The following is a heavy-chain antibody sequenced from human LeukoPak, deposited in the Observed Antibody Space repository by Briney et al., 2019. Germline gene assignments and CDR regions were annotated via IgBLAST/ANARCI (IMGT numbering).Heavy chain of an antibody. D-gene: IGHD4-17*01. J-gene: IGHJ6*02. CDR1: GFTFSNYG. CDR3: AIALNTGLDYGDYDAGDYYYYYGMDV. V-gene: IGHV3-30*02. CDR2: LQNDGSDI. Sequence: GGSLSLSCAASGFTFSNYGMHWVRQAPDKGREWVAFLQNDGSDIHYADSVEGRFTISRDNSKNTLYLQMNSLSAEDTAVYYCAIALNTGLDYGDYDAGDYYYYYGMDVWGQGTTVTVSS.